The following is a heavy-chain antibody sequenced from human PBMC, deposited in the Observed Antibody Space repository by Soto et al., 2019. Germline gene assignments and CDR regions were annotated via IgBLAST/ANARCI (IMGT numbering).Heavy chain of an antibody. CDR2: VYYSGTT. CDR3: ARTTAVPNTLRSRYFFDY. CDR1: GGSVSDKTYY. D-gene: IGHD4-17*01. V-gene: IGHV4-61*01. Sequence: SETLSLTCSVSGGSVSDKTYYWSWIRQPPGKRLEWSGYVYYSGTTNYNPSLKSRVTISVDLSKNRFSLRLSSVTTADTALYYCARTTAVPNTLRSRYFFDYWGQGTLVTAPQ. J-gene: IGHJ4*02.